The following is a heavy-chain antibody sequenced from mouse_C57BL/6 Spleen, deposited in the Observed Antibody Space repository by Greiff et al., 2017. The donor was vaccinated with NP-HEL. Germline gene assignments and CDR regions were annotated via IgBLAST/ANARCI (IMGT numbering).Heavy chain of an antibody. CDR3: ARGEYDYNFDY. J-gene: IGHJ2*01. CDR2: INPNNGGT. CDR1: GYTFTDYY. V-gene: IGHV1-26*01. D-gene: IGHD2-4*01. Sequence: VQLQQSGPELVKPGASVKISCKASGYTFTDYYMNWVKQSHGKSLEWIGDINPNNGGTSYNQKFKGKATLTVDKSSSTAYMELRSLTSEDSAVYYCARGEYDYNFDYWGQGTTLTVSS.